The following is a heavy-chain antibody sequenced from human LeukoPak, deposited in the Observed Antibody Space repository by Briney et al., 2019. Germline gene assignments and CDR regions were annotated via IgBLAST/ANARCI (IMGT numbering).Heavy chain of an antibody. J-gene: IGHJ5*02. CDR1: GFTLSDFW. D-gene: IGHD5/OR15-5a*01. Sequence: RGSLRLSCAASGFTLSDFWMSWVRQAPGKGLEWVANIDQDGSDKNYVGSVKGRFTISRDDAKNSLFLQMNSLRAEDTAVYYCARESTEDRPGSWGQGTLVTVSS. CDR3: ARESTEDRPGS. CDR2: IDQDGSDK. V-gene: IGHV3-7*01.